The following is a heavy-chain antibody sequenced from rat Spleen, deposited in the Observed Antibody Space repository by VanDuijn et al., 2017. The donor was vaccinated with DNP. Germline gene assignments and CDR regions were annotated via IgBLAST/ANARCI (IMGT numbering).Heavy chain of an antibody. D-gene: IGHD1-1*01. CDR2: ISYDGLRT. J-gene: IGHJ4*01. CDR1: GFTFSDYV. Sequence: EVQLVESGGGLVQPGRSLKLSCAASGFTFSDYVMAWGRQAPGKGLEWVASISYDGLRTHYRDSVKGRFTISRDNAKSSLFLQMDSLRSEDTATYYCTTLITFMSGWSQGTSVTVSS. V-gene: IGHV5-7*01. CDR3: TTLITFMSG.